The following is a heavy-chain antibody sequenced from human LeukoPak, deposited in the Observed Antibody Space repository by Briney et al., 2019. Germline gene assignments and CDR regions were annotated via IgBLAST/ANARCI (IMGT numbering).Heavy chain of an antibody. Sequence: SETLSLTCTVSGGSISSGDYYWSWIRQPPGKGLEWIGYIYYSGSTYYNPSLKSRVTISVDTSKNQFSLKLSSVTAADTGVYYCAREAFVLGFGEQNWFDPWGQGTLVTVSS. CDR3: AREAFVLGFGEQNWFDP. J-gene: IGHJ5*02. V-gene: IGHV4-30-4*01. CDR1: GGSISSGDYY. CDR2: IYYSGST. D-gene: IGHD3-10*01.